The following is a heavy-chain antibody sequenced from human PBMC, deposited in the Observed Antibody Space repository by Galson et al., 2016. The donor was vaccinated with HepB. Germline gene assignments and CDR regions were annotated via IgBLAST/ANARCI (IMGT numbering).Heavy chain of an antibody. J-gene: IGHJ6*03. CDR1: GGSISSSSYY. V-gene: IGHV4-39*01. Sequence: SETLSLTCTVSGGSISSSSYYWNWIRQPPGKGLEWIGSIYYSGTTYYNPSLKSRVTMSVDTSKNQFSLKLSSVTAADTAVYYCARLTGNCNSTSCYHYFYYYMDVWGKGTTVTVSS. CDR3: ARLTGNCNSTSCYHYFYYYMDV. D-gene: IGHD2-2*01. CDR2: IYYSGTT.